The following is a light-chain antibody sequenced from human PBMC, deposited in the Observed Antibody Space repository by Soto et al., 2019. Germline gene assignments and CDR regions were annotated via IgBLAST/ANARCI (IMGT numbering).Light chain of an antibody. Sequence: DSVLTQSPGTLSLSPGERATLSCRASQSVSSNYLAWYQQKPGQAPRLLIYGASSRATGIPDRFSGSGSGTEFTLTISSLQSEDFAVYYCQQYNNWPLTFGQGTRLEIK. V-gene: IGKV3-20*01. CDR3: QQYNNWPLT. J-gene: IGKJ5*01. CDR1: QSVSSNY. CDR2: GAS.